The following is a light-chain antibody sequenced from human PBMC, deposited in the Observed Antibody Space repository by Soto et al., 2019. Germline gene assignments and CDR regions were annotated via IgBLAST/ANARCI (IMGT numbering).Light chain of an antibody. Sequence: DIQMTQSPSSLSASVGDRVTITCRATQDISNYLAWYQQKPGKVPNLLIYAASTLQSGVPSRFSGSGSGTDFTLTISSLQPEDVATYYCQKYNSASPWTFGQGNKVEI. CDR1: QDISNY. J-gene: IGKJ1*01. CDR2: AAS. V-gene: IGKV1-27*01. CDR3: QKYNSASPWT.